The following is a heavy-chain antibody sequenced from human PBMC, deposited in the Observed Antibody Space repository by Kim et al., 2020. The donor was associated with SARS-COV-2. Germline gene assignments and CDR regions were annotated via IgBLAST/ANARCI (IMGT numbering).Heavy chain of an antibody. J-gene: IGHJ1*01. Sequence: GGSLRLSCAASGFTFGTYTMNWVRQAPGKGLEWVSSISSSSKFIYYADSVKGRFTISRDNAKNSLHLQMNSLRAEDTAVYYCARDRTTVTTAYFQHWGQGNLVTVSS. CDR2: ISSSSKFI. D-gene: IGHD4-17*01. CDR3: ARDRTTVTTAYFQH. V-gene: IGHV3-21*01. CDR1: GFTFGTYT.